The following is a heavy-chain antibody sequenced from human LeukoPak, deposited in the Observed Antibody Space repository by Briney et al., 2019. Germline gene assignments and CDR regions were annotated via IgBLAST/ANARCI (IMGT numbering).Heavy chain of an antibody. CDR1: GGSFSGYY. D-gene: IGHD3-22*01. J-gene: IGHJ4*02. CDR3: ARDFGYYDSSGLDY. V-gene: IGHV4-34*01. CDR2: INHSGST. Sequence: SETLSLTCAVYGGSFSGYYWSWIRQPPGKGLEWIGEINHSGSTNYNPSLKSRVTISVDTSKNQFSLKLSSVTAADTAVYYCARDFGYYDSSGLDYWGQGTLVTVSS.